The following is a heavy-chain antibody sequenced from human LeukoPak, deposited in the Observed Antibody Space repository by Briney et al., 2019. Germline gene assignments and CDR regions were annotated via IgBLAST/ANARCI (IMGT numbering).Heavy chain of an antibody. J-gene: IGHJ4*02. CDR2: ISSSSSYI. CDR3: AREKKYYYDSSGYRPLDY. Sequence: GGSLRLSCAASGFTFSSYSMNWVHQAPGKGLEWVSSISSSSSYIYYADSVKGRFTISRDNAKNSLYLQMNSLRAEDTAVYYCAREKKYYYDSSGYRPLDYWGQGTLVTVSS. D-gene: IGHD3-22*01. V-gene: IGHV3-21*01. CDR1: GFTFSSYS.